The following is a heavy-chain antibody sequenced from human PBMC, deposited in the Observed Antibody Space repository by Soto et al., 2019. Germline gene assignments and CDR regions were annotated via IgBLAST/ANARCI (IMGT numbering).Heavy chain of an antibody. CDR1: GDSVSSNSAG. CDR2: TYFQSHWYT. CDR3: TRGWLQVGGMDV. Sequence: PSQTLSLTCDISGDSVSSNSAGWNWIRQSPPRGLEWLGRTYFQSHWYTDYAVSVKSRITIKPDTSKNQFSLQLNSVTPEDTAVYYCTRGWLQVGGMDVWGQGTTVTVSS. V-gene: IGHV6-1*01. D-gene: IGHD5-12*01. J-gene: IGHJ6*02.